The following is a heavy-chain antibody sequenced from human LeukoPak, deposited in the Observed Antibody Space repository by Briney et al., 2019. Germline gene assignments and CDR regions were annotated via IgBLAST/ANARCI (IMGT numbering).Heavy chain of an antibody. Sequence: PGGSLRLSCAASGFTFSSYAMSWVRQAPGKGLEWVSAISGSGGSTYHADSVKGRFTISRDNSKNTLYLQMNSLRAEDPAVYYCAKTGYSSSWDEGYFDYWGQGTLVTVSS. CDR1: GFTFSSYA. J-gene: IGHJ4*02. D-gene: IGHD6-13*01. CDR3: AKTGYSSSWDEGYFDY. CDR2: ISGSGGST. V-gene: IGHV3-23*01.